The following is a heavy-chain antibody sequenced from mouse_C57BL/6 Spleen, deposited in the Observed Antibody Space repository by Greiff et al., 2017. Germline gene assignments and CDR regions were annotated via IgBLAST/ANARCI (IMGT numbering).Heavy chain of an antibody. Sequence: QVQLQQSGAELVKPGASVKISCKASGYAFSSYWMNWVKQRPGKGLEWIGQIYPGDGDTNYNGKFKGKATLTADKSSSPAYMQLSSLTSEDSAVYFCARRDYGSSYDYWGQGTTLTVSS. CDR2: IYPGDGDT. J-gene: IGHJ2*01. D-gene: IGHD1-1*01. CDR3: ARRDYGSSYDY. CDR1: GYAFSSYW. V-gene: IGHV1-80*01.